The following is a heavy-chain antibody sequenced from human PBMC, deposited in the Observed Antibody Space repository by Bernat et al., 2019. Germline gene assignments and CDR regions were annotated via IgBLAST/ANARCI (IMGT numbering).Heavy chain of an antibody. CDR1: GYTFTSYG. V-gene: IGHV1-18*04. Sequence: QVQLVQSGAEVKKPGASVKVSCKASGYTFTSYGISWVRQAPGQGLEWMGWISAYNGNTNYAQKLQGRVTMTTDTSTSTAYMELRSLRSDDTAVYYCAILDGGQLDFWSGFPDYGMDVWGQGTTVTVSS. J-gene: IGHJ6*01. CDR2: ISAYNGNT. CDR3: AILDGGQLDFWSGFPDYGMDV. D-gene: IGHD3-3*01.